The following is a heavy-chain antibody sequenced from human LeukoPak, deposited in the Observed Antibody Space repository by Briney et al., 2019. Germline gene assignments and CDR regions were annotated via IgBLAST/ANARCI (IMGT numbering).Heavy chain of an antibody. CDR1: GFTFSTHW. J-gene: IGHJ3*02. D-gene: IGHD6-13*01. CDR3: VRGGIASAFDI. CDR2: IISNENSA. Sequence: GGSLRLSCAASGFTFSTHWMHWVRQAPGKGLVWVSRIISNENSATYADSVKGRFTISRDNAKNTLYLQMNSLRAEDTAVYYCVRGGIASAFDIWGQGTMVTVSS. V-gene: IGHV3-74*01.